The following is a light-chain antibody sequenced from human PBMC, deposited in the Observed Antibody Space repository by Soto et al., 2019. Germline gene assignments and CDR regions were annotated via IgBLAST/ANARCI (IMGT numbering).Light chain of an antibody. J-gene: IGKJ5*01. CDR1: QSVRSH. CDR3: QQYKNWPL. Sequence: IVMTQSPATLSVSPGAGVTLSCRASQSVRSHLAWYQQKPGQPPSLLIYGASTRATGIPARFSVSGFGTEFTLPISSLQSEDFAVDYCQQYKNWPLFGQGTRLEIK. CDR2: GAS. V-gene: IGKV3-15*01.